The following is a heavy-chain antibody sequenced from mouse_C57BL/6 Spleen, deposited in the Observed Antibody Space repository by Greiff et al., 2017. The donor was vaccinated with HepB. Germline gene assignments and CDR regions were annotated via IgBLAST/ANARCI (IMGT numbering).Heavy chain of an antibody. CDR3: ARDYGSSLFAY. D-gene: IGHD1-1*01. CDR1: GYTFTSYW. V-gene: IGHV1-52*01. Sequence: VKLQQPGAELVRPGSSVKLSCKASGYTFTSYWMHWVKQRPIQGLEWIGNIDPSDSETHYNQKFKDKATLTVDKSSSPAYMQLSSLTSEDSAVYYCARDYGSSLFAYWGQGTLVTVSA. CDR2: IDPSDSET. J-gene: IGHJ3*01.